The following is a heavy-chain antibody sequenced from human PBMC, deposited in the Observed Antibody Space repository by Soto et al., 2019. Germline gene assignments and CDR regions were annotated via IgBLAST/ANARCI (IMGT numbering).Heavy chain of an antibody. D-gene: IGHD1-1*01. Sequence: QVQLVQSGDEVKKPGSSVKVSCKASGGTFSNYVITWVRQAPGQGLECMGGIIPISGTANYAQKFQGRVTITADEHTSTVYMELSSLRSEDTAVYYCARGWNDFPHWGQGTLVTVSS. CDR1: GGTFSNYV. V-gene: IGHV1-69*01. CDR2: IIPISGTA. J-gene: IGHJ1*01. CDR3: ARGWNDFPH.